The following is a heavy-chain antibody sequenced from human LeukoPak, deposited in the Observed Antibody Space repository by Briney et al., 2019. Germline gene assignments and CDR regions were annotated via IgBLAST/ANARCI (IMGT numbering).Heavy chain of an antibody. V-gene: IGHV1-2*02. Sequence: ASVKVSCKASGYTFTGYYMHWVRQAPGQGLEWMAWINPNSGGTNYAQKFQGRVTMTRDTSISTAYMELSRVRSDDTAVYYCATGASGGTQDSFDYWGQGTLVTVSS. CDR3: ATGASGGTQDSFDY. D-gene: IGHD6-19*01. CDR1: GYTFTGYY. CDR2: INPNSGGT. J-gene: IGHJ4*02.